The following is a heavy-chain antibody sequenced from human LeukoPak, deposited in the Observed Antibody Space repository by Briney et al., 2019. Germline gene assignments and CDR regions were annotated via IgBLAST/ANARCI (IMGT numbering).Heavy chain of an antibody. CDR3: ARGGPEYSSGWYGADAFDI. Sequence: PGGSLRLSCAASGFTFSSYAMHWVRQAPGKGLEWVAVISYDGSNKYYADSVKGRFTISRDNSKNTLYLQMNSLRAEDTAVYYSARGGPEYSSGWYGADAFDIWGQGTMVTVSS. J-gene: IGHJ3*02. D-gene: IGHD6-19*01. CDR1: GFTFSSYA. CDR2: ISYDGSNK. V-gene: IGHV3-30-3*01.